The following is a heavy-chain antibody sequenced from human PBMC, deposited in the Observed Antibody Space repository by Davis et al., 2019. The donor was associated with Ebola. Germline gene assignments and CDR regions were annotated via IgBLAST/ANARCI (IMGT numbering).Heavy chain of an antibody. CDR2: ISAYNGNT. CDR3: ARGGSSSPYGMDV. V-gene: IGHV1-18*01. D-gene: IGHD6-6*01. Sequence: ASVKVSCKASGYTFTSYGISWVRQAPGQGLEWMGWISAYNGNTNYAQKLQGRVTMTRDTSTSTVYMELSSLRSEDTAVYYCARGGSSSPYGMDVWGQGTTVTVSS. J-gene: IGHJ6*02. CDR1: GYTFTSYG.